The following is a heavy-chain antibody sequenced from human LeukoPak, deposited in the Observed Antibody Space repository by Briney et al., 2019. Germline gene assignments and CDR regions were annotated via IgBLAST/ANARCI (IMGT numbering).Heavy chain of an antibody. V-gene: IGHV4-34*01. D-gene: IGHD6-13*01. CDR2: INHSGST. J-gene: IGHJ4*02. Sequence: SETLSLTCAVYGGSFSGYYWSWIRQPPGKGLEWIGEINHSGSTNYNLSLKSRVTISVDTSKNQFSLKLSSVTAADTAVYYCARRSRGWAAAGVDYWGQGTLVTVSS. CDR1: GGSFSGYY. CDR3: ARRSRGWAAAGVDY.